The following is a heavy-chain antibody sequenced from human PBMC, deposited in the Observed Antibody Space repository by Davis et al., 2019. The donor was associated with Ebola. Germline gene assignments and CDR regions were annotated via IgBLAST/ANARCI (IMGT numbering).Heavy chain of an antibody. CDR3: TTDRGFVRGQWLLESWDKH. D-gene: IGHD3-22*01. Sequence: PGGSLRLSCAASGFTFSNAWMNWVRQAPGKGLEWVGRIKSKTDGGTTDYAAPVKGRFTISRDDSKNTLYLQMNSLKTEDTAVYYCTTDRGFVRGQWLLESWDKHWGQGTLVTVSS. V-gene: IGHV3-15*07. J-gene: IGHJ1*01. CDR2: IKSKTDGGTT. CDR1: GFTFSNAW.